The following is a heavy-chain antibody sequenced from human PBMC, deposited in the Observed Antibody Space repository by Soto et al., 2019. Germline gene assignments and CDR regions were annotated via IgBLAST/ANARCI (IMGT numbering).Heavy chain of an antibody. CDR1: GYTFTSYA. CDR2: INAGNGNT. V-gene: IGHV1-3*01. Sequence: GASVKVSCKASGYTFTSYAMHWVRQAPGQRLEWMGWINAGNGNTKYSQKFQGRVTITRDTSASTAYMELSSLRSEDTAVYYCARGRMVRGVSNPRNYYYYMDVWGKGTTVTVSS. CDR3: ARGRMVRGVSNPRNYYYYMDV. J-gene: IGHJ6*03. D-gene: IGHD3-10*01.